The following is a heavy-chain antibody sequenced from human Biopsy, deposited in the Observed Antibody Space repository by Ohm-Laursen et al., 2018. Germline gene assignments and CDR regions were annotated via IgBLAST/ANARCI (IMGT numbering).Heavy chain of an antibody. Sequence: SVKVSCKASGYTFTDYSLHWVRQAPGQGLEWMGWVNPNSGATNYAQKFQGRVTVTSDTSISTAYIELRRLISDDTAVYFCARDRMVTIITLVRADTFNIWDQGTLVSVSS. CDR1: GYTFTDYS. J-gene: IGHJ3*02. V-gene: IGHV1-2*02. D-gene: IGHD3-10*01. CDR2: VNPNSGAT. CDR3: ARDRMVTIITLVRADTFNI.